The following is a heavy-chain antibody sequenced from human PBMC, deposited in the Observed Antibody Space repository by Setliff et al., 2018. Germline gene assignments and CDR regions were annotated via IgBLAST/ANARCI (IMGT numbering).Heavy chain of an antibody. Sequence: PGGSLRLSCSASGFTFSSYAMHWVRQAPGKGLEYVSAISSNGGSTYYADSMKGRFTISRDNSKNTLYLQMSSLRAEDTAVYYCVKGVGYYDSSIDPWGQGTLVTVSS. CDR1: GFTFSSYA. J-gene: IGHJ5*02. D-gene: IGHD3-22*01. CDR2: ISSNGGST. CDR3: VKGVGYYDSSIDP. V-gene: IGHV3-64D*09.